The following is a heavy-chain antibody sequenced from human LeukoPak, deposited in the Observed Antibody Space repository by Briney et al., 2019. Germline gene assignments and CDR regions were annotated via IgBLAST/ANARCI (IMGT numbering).Heavy chain of an antibody. CDR1: GFTFSSYG. J-gene: IGHJ4*02. CDR2: ISYDGSNQ. Sequence: GGSLGLSCAVSGFTFSSYGMHWVRQAPGKGLEWVAVISYDGSNQYYADSVKGRFTISRDNSKNTLYLQMNSLRAEDTAVYYCAKDRNFGFLDYWGQGTLVIISS. D-gene: IGHD3-16*01. CDR3: AKDRNFGFLDY. V-gene: IGHV3-30*18.